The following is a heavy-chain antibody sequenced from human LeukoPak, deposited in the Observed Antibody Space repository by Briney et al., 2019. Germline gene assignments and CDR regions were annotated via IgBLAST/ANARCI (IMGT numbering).Heavy chain of an antibody. CDR1: GGTFSSYA. Sequence: SVKVSCKASGGTFSSYAISWVRQAPGQRLEWMGGIIPIFGTANYAQKFQGRVTITADKSTSTAYMELSSLRSEDTAVYYCARARAAAGTLFDYWGQGTLVTVSS. D-gene: IGHD6-13*01. CDR3: ARARAAAGTLFDY. V-gene: IGHV1-69*06. J-gene: IGHJ4*02. CDR2: IIPIFGTA.